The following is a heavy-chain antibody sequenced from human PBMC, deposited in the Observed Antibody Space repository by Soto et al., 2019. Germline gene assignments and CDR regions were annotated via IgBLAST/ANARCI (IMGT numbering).Heavy chain of an antibody. D-gene: IGHD3-10*01. CDR2: INHSGST. Sequence: PSETLSLTCAVYDGSLSGYYGSRIRKPPGKGLEWIGEINHSGSTNYNPSLKSRVTISVDTSKNQFSLKLSSVTAADTAVYYCARASGYYYGSGSLKKRKPYYFDYWGQGTLVTVSS. J-gene: IGHJ4*02. CDR3: ARASGYYYGSGSLKKRKPYYFDY. CDR1: DGSLSGYY. V-gene: IGHV4-34*01.